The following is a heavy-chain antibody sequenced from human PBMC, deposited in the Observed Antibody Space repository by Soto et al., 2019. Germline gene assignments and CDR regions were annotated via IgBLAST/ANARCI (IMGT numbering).Heavy chain of an antibody. Sequence: SETLSLTCTVSGGSMISNYWSWIRQSPAKGLEWIGFVYYGGTNYNPSFESRVTMSVDTPKKQFSLELSDVTAADTAVYYCVSYRGAFYFDHWGQGTLVTVSS. CDR2: VYYGGT. CDR1: GGSMISNY. CDR3: VSYRGAFYFDH. D-gene: IGHD4-4*01. J-gene: IGHJ4*02. V-gene: IGHV4-59*01.